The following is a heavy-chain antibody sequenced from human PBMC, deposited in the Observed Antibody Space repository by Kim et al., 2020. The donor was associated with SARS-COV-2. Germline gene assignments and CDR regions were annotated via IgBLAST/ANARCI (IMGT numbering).Heavy chain of an antibody. J-gene: IGHJ6*02. CDR2: IYSGGST. Sequence: GGSLRLSCAASGFTVSSDYMNWVRQAPGKGLEWISVIYSGGSTYYGDSVKGRFTISRDNSKNMLYLQMNSLGVEDTAVYYCARDPGLRNGMDVWGQGTTVTVSS. CDR1: GFTVSSDY. CDR3: ARDPGLRNGMDV. V-gene: IGHV3-53*01.